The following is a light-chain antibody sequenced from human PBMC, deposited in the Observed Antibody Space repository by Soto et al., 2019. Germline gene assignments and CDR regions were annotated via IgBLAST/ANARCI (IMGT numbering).Light chain of an antibody. Sequence: EILMTQSPATLSVSPGDSATLSCRASQSVRTHLAWYQQKPGQAPRLLIHGASTRATGIPDRFRGSGSETDFTLTISSLQSEDFAVYYCQQYSNWPPYTFGQGTNIEIK. CDR2: GAS. J-gene: IGKJ2*01. CDR1: QSVRTH. V-gene: IGKV3-15*01. CDR3: QQYSNWPPYT.